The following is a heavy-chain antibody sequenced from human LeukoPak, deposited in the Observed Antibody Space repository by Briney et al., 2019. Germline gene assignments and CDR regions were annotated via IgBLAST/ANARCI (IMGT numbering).Heavy chain of an antibody. Sequence: ASLKVSCKASGYTFTSYYMHWVRQAPGQGLEWMGIINPSGGSTSYAQKFQGRVTMTRDTSTSTGYMELSSLRSEDTAVYYCAREPGIAVAGPPYWYFDLSGRGTLVTVSS. CDR2: INPSGGST. CDR3: AREPGIAVAGPPYWYFDL. V-gene: IGHV1-46*01. D-gene: IGHD6-19*01. J-gene: IGHJ2*01. CDR1: GYTFTSYY.